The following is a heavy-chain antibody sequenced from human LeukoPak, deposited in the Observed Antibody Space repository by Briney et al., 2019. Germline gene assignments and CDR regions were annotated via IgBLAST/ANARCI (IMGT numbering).Heavy chain of an antibody. CDR2: INHSGSI. D-gene: IGHD3-10*01. Sequence: SETLSLTCAVFGGSFSGYYWSWIRQPPGKGLEWIGEINHSGSINYNSSLKSRVTISVDTSKNQCSLRLSSVTAADTAVYYCARRMGRRFGERYYYYHYMDVWGKGTTVTISS. CDR3: ARRMGRRFGERYYYYHYMDV. J-gene: IGHJ6*03. V-gene: IGHV4-34*01. CDR1: GGSFSGYY.